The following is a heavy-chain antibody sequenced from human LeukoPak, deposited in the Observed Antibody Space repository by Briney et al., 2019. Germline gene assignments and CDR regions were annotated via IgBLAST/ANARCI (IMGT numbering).Heavy chain of an antibody. CDR1: GYTVTELS. Sequence: ASVKVSCKVSGYTVTELSMHWVRQAPGKGLEWMGGFDPEDGETIYAQKFQGRVTMTEDTSTDTAYMELSSLRSEDTAVYYCATKGIVGATPIPYYYMDVWGKGTTVTISS. J-gene: IGHJ6*03. CDR2: FDPEDGET. D-gene: IGHD1-26*01. CDR3: ATKGIVGATPIPYYYMDV. V-gene: IGHV1-24*01.